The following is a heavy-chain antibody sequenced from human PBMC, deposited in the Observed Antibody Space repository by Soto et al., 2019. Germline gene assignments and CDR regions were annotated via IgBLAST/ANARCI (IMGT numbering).Heavy chain of an antibody. CDR2: ISAYNGNT. Sequence: VQLLESGGGLVQPGGSLRLSCAASGFTFTSYGISWVRQAPGQGLEWMGWISAYNGNTNYAQKLQGRVTMTTDTSTSTAYMELRSLRSDDTAVYYCARDPTIVGATDDAFDIWGQGTMVTVSS. CDR1: GFTFTSYG. V-gene: IGHV1-18*01. J-gene: IGHJ3*02. CDR3: ARDPTIVGATDDAFDI. D-gene: IGHD1-26*01.